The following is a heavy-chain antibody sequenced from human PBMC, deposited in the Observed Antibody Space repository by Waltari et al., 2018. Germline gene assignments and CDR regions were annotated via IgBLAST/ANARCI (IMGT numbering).Heavy chain of an antibody. Sequence: QVQLVQSGAEVKKPGASVKVSCKASGYTFTGYYMHWVRQAPGQGLEWMGWINPTSGGTNNATKLQGGVTMTRDTSISTAYMELSRLRSDDTAVYYCARTVGRDFWSGKTDWFDPWGQGTLVTVSS. CDR3: ARTVGRDFWSGKTDWFDP. CDR2: INPTSGGT. J-gene: IGHJ5*02. CDR1: GYTFTGYY. V-gene: IGHV1-2*02. D-gene: IGHD3-3*01.